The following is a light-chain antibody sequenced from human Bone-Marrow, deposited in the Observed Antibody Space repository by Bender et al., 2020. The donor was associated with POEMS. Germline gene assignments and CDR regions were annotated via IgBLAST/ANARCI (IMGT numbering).Light chain of an antibody. CDR3: QVWDSSSDHWV. CDR2: DDS. CDR1: NIGTKS. J-gene: IGLJ3*02. Sequence: SYVLTQPPSVSVAPGQTARITCGGNNIGTKSVHWYQQKPGQAPVLVVFDDSDRPSGIPARFSGSKSGATATLTISRVEAGDEADYYCQVWDSSSDHWVFGGGTKLTVL. V-gene: IGLV3-21*02.